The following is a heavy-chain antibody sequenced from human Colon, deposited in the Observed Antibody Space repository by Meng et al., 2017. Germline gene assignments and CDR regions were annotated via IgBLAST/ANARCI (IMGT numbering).Heavy chain of an antibody. CDR1: VGSFSVYS. CDR2: IYAGGSV. J-gene: IGHJ4*02. CDR3: ARGQTVRAFGY. V-gene: IGHV4-4*08. D-gene: IGHD3-16*01. Sequence: GSLRLSCTISVGSFSVYSWHWIRQSPGKGLEWIGHIYAGGSVTYNPSLNSRLSISIDTSNNQFSLQLISVTAADTATYFCARGQTVRAFGYWGQGTPVTVSS.